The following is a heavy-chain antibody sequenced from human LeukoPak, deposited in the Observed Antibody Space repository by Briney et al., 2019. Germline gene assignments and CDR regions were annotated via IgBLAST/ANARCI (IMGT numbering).Heavy chain of an antibody. J-gene: IGHJ4*02. CDR2: IFHSGNT. D-gene: IGHD6-19*01. CDR3: ACHSGWSGPSE. V-gene: IGHV4/OR15-8*02. Sequence: PSETLSLTCAVSGGSISSSWWSWVRQPPGKGPEWIGEIFHSGNTNYNPSLKSRVTISIEKSKNHFSLELSFVTAADTAVYYCACHSGWSGPSEWGQGTLVVASS. CDR1: GGSISSSW.